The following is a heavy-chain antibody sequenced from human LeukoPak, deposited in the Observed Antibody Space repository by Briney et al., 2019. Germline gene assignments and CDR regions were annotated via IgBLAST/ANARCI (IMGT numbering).Heavy chain of an antibody. CDR2: IIPILGIA. CDR3: AKVPLIAVAGYYFDY. CDR1: GGTFSSYA. J-gene: IGHJ4*02. Sequence: SVKVSCKASGGTFSSYAISWVRQAPGQGLEWMRRIIPILGIANYAQKFQGRVTITADKSTSTAYMELSSLRSEDTAVYYCAKVPLIAVAGYYFDYWGQGTLVTVSS. D-gene: IGHD6-19*01. V-gene: IGHV1-69*04.